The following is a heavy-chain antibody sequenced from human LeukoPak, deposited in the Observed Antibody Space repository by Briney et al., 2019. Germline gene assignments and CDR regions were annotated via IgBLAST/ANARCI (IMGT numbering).Heavy chain of an antibody. CDR1: GSTFTSYD. J-gene: IGHJ4*02. Sequence: ASVKVSCKASGSTFTSYDINWVRQATGQGGEWMGWMNPNSGNTGYAQKFQGRVTITRNTSISTAYMELRSLRSEDTAVYYCARGCTNGVCYTFDYWGRGTLVTVSS. D-gene: IGHD2-8*01. CDR2: MNPNSGNT. CDR3: ARGCTNGVCYTFDY. V-gene: IGHV1-8*03.